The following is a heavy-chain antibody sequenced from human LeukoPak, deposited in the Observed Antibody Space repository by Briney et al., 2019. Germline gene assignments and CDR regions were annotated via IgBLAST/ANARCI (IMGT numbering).Heavy chain of an antibody. CDR2: VSSSSSYI. CDR3: ARGGSYSGYPYYFDY. Sequence: GGSLRLSCAASGFTFSSYSMNWVRQAPGKGLEWVSSVSSSSSYIYYADSVKGRFTISRDNAKNSLYLQMNSLRAEDTAVYYCARGGSYSGYPYYFDYWGQGTLVTVSS. V-gene: IGHV3-21*01. CDR1: GFTFSSYS. D-gene: IGHD5-12*01. J-gene: IGHJ4*02.